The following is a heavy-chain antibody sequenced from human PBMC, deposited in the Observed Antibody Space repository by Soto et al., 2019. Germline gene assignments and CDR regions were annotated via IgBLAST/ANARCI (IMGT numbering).Heavy chain of an antibody. V-gene: IGHV3-20*01. J-gene: IGHJ6*03. CDR1: GFTFDDYG. D-gene: IGHD6-6*01. Sequence: EVQLVESGGGVVRPGGSLRLSCAASGFTFDDYGMSWVRQAPGKGLEWVSGINWNGGSTGYADSVKGRFTISRDNAKNSLYLQMNSLRAEDTALYHCAGGVVSSSALYYYYYMDVWGKGTTVTVSS. CDR2: INWNGGST. CDR3: AGGVVSSSALYYYYYMDV.